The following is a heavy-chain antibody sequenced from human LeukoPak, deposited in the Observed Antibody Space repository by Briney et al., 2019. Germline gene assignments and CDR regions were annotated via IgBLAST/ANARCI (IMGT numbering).Heavy chain of an antibody. V-gene: IGHV3-23*01. Sequence: GGSLRLSCAASGFTFSSYAMSWVRQAPGKGLEWVSAISGSGGSTYYADSVKGRFTISRDNSKNTLYLQMNSLRAEDTAAYYCAKDPTATLYYFDYWGQGTLVTVSS. CDR2: ISGSGGST. J-gene: IGHJ4*02. CDR1: GFTFSSYA. CDR3: AKDPTATLYYFDY. D-gene: IGHD2-21*02.